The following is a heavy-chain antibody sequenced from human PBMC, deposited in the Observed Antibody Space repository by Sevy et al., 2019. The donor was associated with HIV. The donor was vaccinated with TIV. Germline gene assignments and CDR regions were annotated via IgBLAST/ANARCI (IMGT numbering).Heavy chain of an antibody. D-gene: IGHD2-15*01. CDR3: ARVVAYCSGCSCFPGYYYGMDV. V-gene: IGHV3-21*01. J-gene: IGHJ6*02. Sequence: GGSLRLSCAASGFTFSNYNMNWVRQAPGKGLEWVSSISSSSNYISYADSMKGRFTISGDNAKNLLYLQIKSLRAEDTAVYYCARVVAYCSGCSCFPGYYYGMDVWGQGTTVPVTS. CDR2: ISSSSNYI. CDR1: GFTFSNYN.